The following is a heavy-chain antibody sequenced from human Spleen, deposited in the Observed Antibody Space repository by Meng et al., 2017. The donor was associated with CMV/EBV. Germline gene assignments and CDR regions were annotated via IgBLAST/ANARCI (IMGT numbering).Heavy chain of an antibody. Sequence: FSLSTSGMGVGGIRQPPGKVLEWLALIYWDDDKRYSPSLKSRLTITKDTSKNQVVLTMTNMDPVDTATYYCAHRDYCSGGTCTFDYWGQGTLVTVSS. J-gene: IGHJ4*02. CDR2: IYWDDDK. D-gene: IGHD2-15*01. V-gene: IGHV2-5*02. CDR1: FSLSTSGMG. CDR3: AHRDYCSGGTCTFDY.